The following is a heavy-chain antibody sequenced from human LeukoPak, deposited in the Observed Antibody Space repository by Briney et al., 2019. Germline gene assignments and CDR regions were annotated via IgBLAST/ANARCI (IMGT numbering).Heavy chain of an antibody. D-gene: IGHD3-22*01. V-gene: IGHV4-4*02. CDR2: IYHSGST. Sequence: SETLSLTCAVSGGSISSSNWWSWVRQPPGKGLEWIGEIYHSGSTNYNPSLKSRVTISVDKSKNQFSLKLSSVTTADTAVYYCARYSRYYDSSGYYSGYYYYYGMDVWGQGTTVTASS. CDR3: ARYSRYYDSSGYYSGYYYYYGMDV. CDR1: GGSISSSNW. J-gene: IGHJ6*02.